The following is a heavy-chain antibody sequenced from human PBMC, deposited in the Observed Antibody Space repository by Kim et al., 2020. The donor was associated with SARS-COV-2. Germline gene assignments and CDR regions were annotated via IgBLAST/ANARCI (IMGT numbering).Heavy chain of an antibody. CDR3: AKDWAREQRAYYYYGMDV. Sequence: KGRFTISRDDSKNALYLQMNSLRAEDTAVYYCAKDWAREQRAYYYYGMDVWGQGTTVTVSS. J-gene: IGHJ6*02. D-gene: IGHD6-25*01. V-gene: IGHV3-33*06.